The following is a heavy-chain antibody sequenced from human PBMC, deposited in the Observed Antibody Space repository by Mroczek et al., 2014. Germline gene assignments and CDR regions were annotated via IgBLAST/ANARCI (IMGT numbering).Heavy chain of an antibody. D-gene: IGHD3-22*01. Sequence: QVQLQESGPGLAKPSQTLSLTCTVSGGSISSGSYYWSWIRQPAGKGLEWIGRIYTSGSTNYNPSLKSRVTISVDTSKNQFSLKLSSVTAADTAVYYCASNPYYYDSSGYVHIWFDPWGQGTLVTVSS. V-gene: IGHV4-61*02. CDR2: IYTSGST. CDR1: GGSISSGSYY. CDR3: ASNPYYYDSSGYVHIWFDP. J-gene: IGHJ5*02.